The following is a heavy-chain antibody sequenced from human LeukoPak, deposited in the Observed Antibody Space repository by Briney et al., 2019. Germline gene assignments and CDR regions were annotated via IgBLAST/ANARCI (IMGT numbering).Heavy chain of an antibody. CDR2: INHSGST. V-gene: IGHV4-34*01. D-gene: IGHD2-15*01. Sequence: SETLSLTCAVYGGSFSGYYWSWIRQPPGKGLEWIGEINHSGSTNYNPSLKSRVTIPVDTSKNQFSLKLSSVTAADTAVYYCARVATRGRPFDYWGQGTLVTVSS. CDR3: ARVATRGRPFDY. J-gene: IGHJ4*02. CDR1: GGSFSGYY.